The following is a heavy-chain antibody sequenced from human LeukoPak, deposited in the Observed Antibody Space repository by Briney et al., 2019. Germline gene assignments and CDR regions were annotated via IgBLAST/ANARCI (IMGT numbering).Heavy chain of an antibody. D-gene: IGHD5-18*01. Sequence: QAGGSLRLSCTASGFTFSSYWMDWVRQAPGKGLVWVSRVHPDGTNTAYSDSVKGRFTISRDNARNTVYLQMNSLRAEDAAVYYRATYVDTVRYDAFDVWGQGTMVTVSS. V-gene: IGHV3-74*01. CDR1: GFTFSSYW. CDR3: ATYVDTVRYDAFDV. CDR2: VHPDGTNT. J-gene: IGHJ3*01.